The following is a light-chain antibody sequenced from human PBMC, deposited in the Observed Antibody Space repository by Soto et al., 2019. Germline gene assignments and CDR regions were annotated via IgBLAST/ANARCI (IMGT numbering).Light chain of an antibody. V-gene: IGKV3-20*01. CDR1: QSVASNS. Sequence: ETVLTQSPGTLSLSPGETATLSCRASQSVASNSLAWYQQKPGQAPRLLVYGASGRATDIPDRFSGRGSGTAFTLTINRLETEDFAVYYCQNYDTSPYTFGQGKKLEIK. CDR3: QNYDTSPYT. CDR2: GAS. J-gene: IGKJ2*01.